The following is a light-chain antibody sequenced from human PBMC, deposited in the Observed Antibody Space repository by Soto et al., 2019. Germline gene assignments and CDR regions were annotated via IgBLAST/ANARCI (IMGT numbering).Light chain of an antibody. CDR3: HHFGSSRHT. CDR2: GAS. Sequence: EIVMTQSPATLSVSPGERATLSCRASQSVSSNLAWYQQKPGQAPRLLIYGASTRATGIPARFSGSGSGTDFTLTISRLEPEDFAVHYCHHFGSSRHTFGQGTQVDIX. V-gene: IGKV3-15*01. CDR1: QSVSSN. J-gene: IGKJ2*01.